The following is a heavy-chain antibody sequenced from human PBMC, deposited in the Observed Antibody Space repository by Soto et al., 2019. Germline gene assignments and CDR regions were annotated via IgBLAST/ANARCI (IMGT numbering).Heavy chain of an antibody. V-gene: IGHV1-18*01. CDR1: GYTFTSYG. Sequence: ASVKVSCKASGYTFTSYGISWVRQAPGQGLEWMGWISAYNGNTNYAQKLQGRVTMTTDTSTSTAYMELRSLRSDDTAFYYCAKDTSNSGWFLHFHHWGQGTLVTVSS. CDR3: AKDTSNSGWFLHFHH. J-gene: IGHJ1*01. CDR2: ISAYNGNT. D-gene: IGHD6-19*01.